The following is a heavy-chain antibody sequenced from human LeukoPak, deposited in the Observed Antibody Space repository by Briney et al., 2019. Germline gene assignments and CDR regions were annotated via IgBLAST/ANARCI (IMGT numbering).Heavy chain of an antibody. CDR3: ARLMYYPPNGRAFDI. CDR2: VYYSGST. Sequence: SETLSLTCTVSGGSISTDTHYWGWFRQSPGKGLEWIGRVYYSGSTFHNSSLKSRVIISVDTSKNQFSLRLSSVSAADTAVYYCARLMYYPPNGRAFDIWGQGTMVTVSP. J-gene: IGHJ3*02. CDR1: GGSISTDTHY. D-gene: IGHD3-10*01. V-gene: IGHV4-39*01.